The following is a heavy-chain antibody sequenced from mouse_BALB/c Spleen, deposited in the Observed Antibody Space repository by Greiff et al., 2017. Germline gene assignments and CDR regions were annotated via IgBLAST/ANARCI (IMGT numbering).Heavy chain of an antibody. V-gene: IGHV5-12-1*01. CDR3: ARQGDSRTTSFDY. Sequence: EVQGVESGGGLVKPGGSLKLSCAASGFAFSSYDMSWVRQTPEKRLEWVAYISSGGGSTYYPDTVKGRFTISRDNAKNTLYLQMSSLKSEDTAMYYCARQGDSRTTSFDYWGQGTTLTVSS. J-gene: IGHJ2*01. D-gene: IGHD3-2*01. CDR2: ISSGGGST. CDR1: GFAFSSYD.